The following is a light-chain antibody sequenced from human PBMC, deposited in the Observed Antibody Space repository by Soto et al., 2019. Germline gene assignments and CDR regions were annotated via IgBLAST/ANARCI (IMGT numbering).Light chain of an antibody. Sequence: EIVMTQSPGTLSVSPGERSTLSCRASQSVSSSYLAWYQQKPGQAPRLLIYGASSRATGIPDRFSGSGSGTDFTLTISRLEPEDFAVYYCQQYGSSGTFGQGTKVDIK. J-gene: IGKJ1*01. V-gene: IGKV3-20*01. CDR2: GAS. CDR1: QSVSSSY. CDR3: QQYGSSGT.